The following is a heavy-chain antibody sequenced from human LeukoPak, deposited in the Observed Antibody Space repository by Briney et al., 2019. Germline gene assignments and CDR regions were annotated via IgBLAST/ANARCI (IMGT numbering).Heavy chain of an antibody. J-gene: IGHJ4*02. CDR1: GYSISSGYY. Sequence: PSETLSLTCTVSGYSISSGYYWGWIRQPPGKGLEWIGSIYHSGSTYYNPSLKSRVTISVDTSKNQFSLKLSSVTAADTAVYYCARIKGGYRRNFDYWAREPWSPSPQ. V-gene: IGHV4-38-2*02. D-gene: IGHD5-18*01. CDR2: IYHSGST. CDR3: ARIKGGYRRNFDY.